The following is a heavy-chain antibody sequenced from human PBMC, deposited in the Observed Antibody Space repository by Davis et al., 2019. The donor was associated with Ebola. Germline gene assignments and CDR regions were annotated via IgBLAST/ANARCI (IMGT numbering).Heavy chain of an antibody. D-gene: IGHD3-3*01. J-gene: IGHJ3*02. CDR1: GYTLTGYH. CDR3: ATFSRLFGVAPVALDI. CDR2: INPESGEA. V-gene: IGHV1-2*02. Sequence: ASLKVSCKASGYTLTGYHVHWVRQAPGQGLEWMGWINPESGEAKFLQKFQGRVIMTGDMSVRTTFMELSRLRSDDTAIYYCATFSRLFGVAPVALDIWGQGTTITV.